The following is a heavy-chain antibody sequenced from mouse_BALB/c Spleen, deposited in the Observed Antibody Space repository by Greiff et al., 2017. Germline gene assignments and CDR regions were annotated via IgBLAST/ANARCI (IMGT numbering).Heavy chain of an antibody. CDR1: GYSITSGYY. J-gene: IGHJ2*01. V-gene: IGHV3-6*02. CDR2: ISYDGSN. Sequence: EVKLMESGPGLVKPSQSLSLTSSVTGYSITSGYYWNWIRQFPGNKLEWMGYISYDGSNNYNPSLKNRISITRDTSKNQFFLKLNSVTTEDTATYYCARELSSYYFDYWGQGTTLTVSS. CDR3: ARELSSYYFDY.